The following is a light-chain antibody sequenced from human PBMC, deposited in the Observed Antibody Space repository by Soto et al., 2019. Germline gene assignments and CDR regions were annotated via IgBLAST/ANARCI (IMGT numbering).Light chain of an antibody. V-gene: IGLV2-23*02. CDR2: EVS. J-gene: IGLJ1*01. Sequence: QSVLTQPASVSGSPGQSITISCTGTSTDVGSYNLVSWYQHHPGKAPKLMIYEVSKRPSGVSNRSSGCKSGNTASLTISGLQAEDEADYYCCSYAGSSTFPYVFGTGTKVTVL. CDR1: STDVGSYNL. CDR3: CSYAGSSTFPYV.